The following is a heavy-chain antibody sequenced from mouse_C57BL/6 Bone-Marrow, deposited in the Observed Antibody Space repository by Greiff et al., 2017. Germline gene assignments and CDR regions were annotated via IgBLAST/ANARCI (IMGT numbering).Heavy chain of an antibody. J-gene: IGHJ2*01. D-gene: IGHD2-5*01. CDR1: GYTFTDYY. V-gene: IGHV1-19*01. Sequence: VQLQQSGPVLVKPGASVKMSCKASGYTFTDYYMNWVKQSHGKSLEWIGVINPYNGGTSYNQKFKVKATLTVDKSSSQSYMELNSLTSENSAVYYGARTSIVTTRYYFDYWGQGTTLTGSS. CDR3: ARTSIVTTRYYFDY. CDR2: INPYNGGT.